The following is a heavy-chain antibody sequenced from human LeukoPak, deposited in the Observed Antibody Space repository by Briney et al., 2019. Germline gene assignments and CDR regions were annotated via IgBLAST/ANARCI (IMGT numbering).Heavy chain of an antibody. V-gene: IGHV4-4*07. CDR3: ARGLRNWNDAGKYNWFDP. Sequence: PSQTMSLTCPVSGGSISSYYWSWIRQPAGKGLEWIGRIYTSGSTNYHRSLKSRVPMSVETSKNQFSLKLGSVTAADTAVYYCARGLRNWNDAGKYNWFDPWGQGTLVTVSS. D-gene: IGHD1-20*01. CDR2: IYTSGST. CDR1: GGSISSYY. J-gene: IGHJ5*02.